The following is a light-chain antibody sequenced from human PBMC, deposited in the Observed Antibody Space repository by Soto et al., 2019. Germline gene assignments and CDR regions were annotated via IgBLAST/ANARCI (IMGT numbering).Light chain of an antibody. CDR2: KVS. V-gene: IGKV2-30*01. Sequence: DVVLTQSPLSLPVTLGQTASISCRARQSLEYSYGDTHLNWFHKRTGQSPRRLIYKVSNRDSGVTDRVIVSESDTDFTLIISRVEAEDVGVSYCMQGPQSPLTFGGGTKVEIK. CDR1: QSLEYSYGDTH. J-gene: IGKJ4*01. CDR3: MQGPQSPLT.